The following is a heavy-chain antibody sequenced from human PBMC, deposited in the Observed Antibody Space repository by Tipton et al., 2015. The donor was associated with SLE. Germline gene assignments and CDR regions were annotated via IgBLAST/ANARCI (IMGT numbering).Heavy chain of an antibody. J-gene: IGHJ4*02. Sequence: SLRLSCAASGFTVSNYAMNWVRQAPGKGLEWVAVISYEGSKKYYADSVKGRFTISRDNSKNTLYLQMNSLRAEDTAVYYCASELGIKGGFDYWGQGTLVTVSS. CDR2: ISYEGSKK. CDR1: GFTVSNYA. D-gene: IGHD7-27*01. CDR3: ASELGIKGGFDY. V-gene: IGHV3-30*04.